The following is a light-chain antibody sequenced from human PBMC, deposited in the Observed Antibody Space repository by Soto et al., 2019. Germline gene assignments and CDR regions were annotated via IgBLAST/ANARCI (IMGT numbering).Light chain of an antibody. CDR1: QSVSRSY. V-gene: IGKV3-20*01. CDR3: QQYGSSLTCT. J-gene: IGKJ1*01. CDR2: GPS. Sequence: EIVLTQSPGTLSLSPGERATLSCRASQSVSRSYLAWYQQKPGQAPRLLIYGPSSRAPGIPDRFSGSGSGTDFTLTISRLELEDFAVYYCQQYGSSLTCTFGQGTKVEIK.